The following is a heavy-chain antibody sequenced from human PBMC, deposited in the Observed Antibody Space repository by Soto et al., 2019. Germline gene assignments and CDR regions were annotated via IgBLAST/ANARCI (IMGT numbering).Heavy chain of an antibody. J-gene: IGHJ6*02. V-gene: IGHV3-23*01. CDR3: ARDIEDYYYGMDV. D-gene: IGHD1-26*01. Sequence: GGSLRLSCAASGFTFSNHAMTWVRQAPGKGLEWVSGISGNGAVTFYADSVKGRFTISRVNSKNTVYLQMNSLRVEDTAVYLCARDIEDYYYGMDVWGQGTTVTVSS. CDR2: ISGNGAVT. CDR1: GFTFSNHA.